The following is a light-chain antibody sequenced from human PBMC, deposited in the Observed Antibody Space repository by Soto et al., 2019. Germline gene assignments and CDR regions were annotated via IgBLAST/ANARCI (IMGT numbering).Light chain of an antibody. CDR3: QQYNSYSS. CDR1: QSISSR. V-gene: IGKV1-5*03. CDR2: KAS. Sequence: DIQMTQSPPTLSASVGDRVTITCRASQSISSRLAWYQQKPGRAPKLLIYKASSLESGVASRFRGSGSGTEFTVTISSLQPDDFATYYCQQYNSYSSFGPGTKVDIK. J-gene: IGKJ3*01.